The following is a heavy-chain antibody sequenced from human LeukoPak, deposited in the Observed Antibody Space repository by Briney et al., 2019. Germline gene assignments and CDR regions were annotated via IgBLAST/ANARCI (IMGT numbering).Heavy chain of an antibody. V-gene: IGHV1-8*01. CDR1: GYTFTSYD. CDR2: MNPKSGNT. Sequence: ASVKVSCKASGYTFTSYDINWVRQATGQGLEWMGWMNPKSGNTGYAQKFQGRVTMTRSTSISTAYMELSSLRSEDTAVYYCARGRKGVLRYFDWSATRLGMDVWGQGTTVTVSS. D-gene: IGHD3-9*01. J-gene: IGHJ6*02. CDR3: ARGRKGVLRYFDWSATRLGMDV.